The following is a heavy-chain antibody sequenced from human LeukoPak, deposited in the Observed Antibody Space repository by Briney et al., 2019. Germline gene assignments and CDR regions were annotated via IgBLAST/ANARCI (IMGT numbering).Heavy chain of an antibody. CDR2: IHTSGST. CDR3: ARDGLWFGELQFDY. D-gene: IGHD3-10*01. CDR1: GGSISSYY. J-gene: IGHJ4*02. Sequence: SETLSLTCTVSGGSISSYYWSWIRQPAGKGLEWIGRIHTSGSTNYNPSLKSRVTMSVDTSKNQFSLKLSSVTAADTAVYYCARDGLWFGELQFDYWGQGTLVTVSS. V-gene: IGHV4-4*07.